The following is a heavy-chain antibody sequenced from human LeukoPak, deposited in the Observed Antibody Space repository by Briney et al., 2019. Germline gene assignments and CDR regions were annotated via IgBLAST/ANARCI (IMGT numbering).Heavy chain of an antibody. CDR2: ISDSGGS. CDR3: AKGSTAAPYYYNYSMDV. V-gene: IGHV3-23*01. CDR1: GFTFSSYA. D-gene: IGHD2-2*01. J-gene: IGHJ6*02. Sequence: PGGSLRLSCAAAGFTFSSYAMNWGRQAPGKGLEWVSGISDSGGSTDSVKGRFTISRDNSKNTLYLQMNSLRAEDSAVYYCAKGSTAAPYYYNYSMDVWGQGTTVTVSS.